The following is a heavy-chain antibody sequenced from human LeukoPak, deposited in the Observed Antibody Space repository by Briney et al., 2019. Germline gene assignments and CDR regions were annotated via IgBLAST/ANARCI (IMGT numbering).Heavy chain of an antibody. Sequence: PSGTLSLTCAVSGGSISSSNWWSWVRQPPGKGLEWIGYIYYSGSTYYNPSLKSRVTISVDTSKNQFSLKLSSVTAADTAVYYCARGLRGGVVIFDYWGQGTLVTVSS. J-gene: IGHJ4*02. CDR2: IYYSGST. V-gene: IGHV4-4*02. CDR3: ARGLRGGVVIFDY. CDR1: GGSISSSNW. D-gene: IGHD3-3*01.